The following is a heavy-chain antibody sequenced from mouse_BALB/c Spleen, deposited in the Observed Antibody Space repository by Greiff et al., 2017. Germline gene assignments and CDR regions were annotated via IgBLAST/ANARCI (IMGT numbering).Heavy chain of an antibody. CDR2: IRNKANGYTT. CDR3: ARDKGYGFAY. D-gene: IGHD3-1*01. J-gene: IGHJ3*01. Sequence: EVHLVESGGGLVQPGGSLRLSCATSGFTFTDYYMSWVRQPPGKALEWLGFIRNKANGYTTEYSASVKGRFTISRDNSQSILYRQMNTLRAEDSATYYCARDKGYGFAYWGQGTLVTVSA. CDR1: GFTFTDYY. V-gene: IGHV7-3*02.